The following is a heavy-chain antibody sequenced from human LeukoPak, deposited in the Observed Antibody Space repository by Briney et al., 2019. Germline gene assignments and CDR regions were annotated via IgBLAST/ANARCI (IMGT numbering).Heavy chain of an antibody. CDR3: ARHTDYYDGSGYLDY. J-gene: IGHJ4*02. Sequence: ASVKVSCKASGGTFSSYAISWVRQAPGQGLEWMGRIIPILGIANYAQKFQGRVTITADKSTSTAYMELSSLRSEDTAVYYCARHTDYYDGSGYLDYWGQGTLVTVSS. D-gene: IGHD3-22*01. V-gene: IGHV1-69*04. CDR2: IIPILGIA. CDR1: GGTFSSYA.